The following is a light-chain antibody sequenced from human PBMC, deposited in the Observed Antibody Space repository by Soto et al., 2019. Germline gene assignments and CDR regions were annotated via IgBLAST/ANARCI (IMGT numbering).Light chain of an antibody. CDR3: QQRSHWLT. CDR1: QNFDTKY. Sequence: EIVVNHSPCTLSLSQGERATLSCRASQNFDTKYLAWYQFKPGQAPRTIIFGASGRATGIPDRFSGSGSGTDFTLTISRLEPEDFAVYYCQQRSHWLTFGGGTKVDIK. V-gene: IGKV3D-20*02. J-gene: IGKJ4*01. CDR2: GAS.